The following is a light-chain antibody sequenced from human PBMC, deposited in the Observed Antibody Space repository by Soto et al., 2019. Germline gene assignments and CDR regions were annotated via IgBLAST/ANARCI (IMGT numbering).Light chain of an antibody. J-gene: IGKJ3*01. V-gene: IGKV4-1*01. CDR1: QSVLYSSNNKNY. CDR2: WAS. CDR3: QHRSSWPGA. Sequence: DIVMTQSPDSLAVSLGERATINCKSSQSVLYSSNNKNYLAWYQQKPGQPPKLLFYWASTRESGVPDRFSGSGSGTDFALTISSLQAEDVAVYYCQHRSSWPGAFGPGTKVDIK.